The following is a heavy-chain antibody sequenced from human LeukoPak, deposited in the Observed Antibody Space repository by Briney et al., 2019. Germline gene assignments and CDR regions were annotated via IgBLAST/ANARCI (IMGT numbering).Heavy chain of an antibody. CDR2: ISDVGSN. J-gene: IGHJ4*02. D-gene: IGHD3-10*01. CDR1: GVSISTYY. CDR3: ASLWFGENLDY. V-gene: IGHV4-59*12. Sequence: PSETLSLTCTVSGVSISTYYWSWIRQPPGKGLEWIGYISDVGSNDYNPSLKGRVTISRDTSKNQFSLRLSSVTAADTAVYYCASLWFGENLDYWGQGTLVTVSS.